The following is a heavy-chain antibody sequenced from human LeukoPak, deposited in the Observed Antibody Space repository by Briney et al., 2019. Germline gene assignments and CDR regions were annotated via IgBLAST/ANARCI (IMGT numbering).Heavy chain of an antibody. CDR2: IYPGDSDT. D-gene: IGHD2-2*01. J-gene: IGHJ4*02. CDR1: GFSFTGYW. V-gene: IGHV5-51*01. CDR3: ARGYCSSTSCYRFDS. Sequence: GESLKISCEGSGFSFTGYWIGWVRQMPGKGLEWMGIIYPGDSDTRYSPSFQGQVTISADKSISTAYLQWSSLKASDTAMYYCARGYCSSTSCYRFDSWGQGTLVTVSS.